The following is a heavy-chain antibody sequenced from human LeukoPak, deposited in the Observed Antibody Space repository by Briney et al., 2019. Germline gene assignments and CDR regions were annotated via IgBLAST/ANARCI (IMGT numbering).Heavy chain of an antibody. V-gene: IGHV3-23*01. J-gene: IGHJ1*01. D-gene: IGHD1-26*01. CDR1: GFTFSSYA. CDR3: AAYSGSHRRDFQH. CDR2: ICGSGGST. Sequence: PGGSLRLSCAASGFTFSSYAMSWVRQAPGKGLEWVSAICGSGGSTYYADSVKGRFTISRDNSKNTLYLQMNSLRAEDTAVYYCAAYSGSHRRDFQHWGQGTLVTVSS.